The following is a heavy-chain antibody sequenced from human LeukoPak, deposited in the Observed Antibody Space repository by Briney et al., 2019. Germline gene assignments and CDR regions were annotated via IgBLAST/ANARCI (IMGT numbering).Heavy chain of an antibody. CDR3: AGSWFYRDYFEY. J-gene: IGHJ4*02. V-gene: IGHV3-30*03. CDR1: GFPFSSYG. CDR2: LSYDGSNE. D-gene: IGHD3-10*01. Sequence: GRSLRLSCAASGFPFSSYGMHWVRQAPGRGLEWVAVLSYDGSNEYYADSVKGRFTISRDNSKNTLYLQMNSLRVEDTAVYYCAGSWFYRDYFEYWGQGTLVTVSS.